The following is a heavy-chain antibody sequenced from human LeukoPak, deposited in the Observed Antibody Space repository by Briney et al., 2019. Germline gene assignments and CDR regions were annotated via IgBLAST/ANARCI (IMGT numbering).Heavy chain of an antibody. D-gene: IGHD2-2*01. J-gene: IGHJ4*02. CDR1: GGSFSGYY. CDR3: AREDCSSTSCYPYYFDY. CDR2: INHSGST. V-gene: IGHV4-34*01. Sequence: SETLSLTCAVYGGSFSGYYWSWIRQPPGKGLEWIGEINHSGSTNYNPSLKSRFTISVDTSKNQFSLKLSSVTAADTAVYYCAREDCSSTSCYPYYFDYWGQGTLVTVSS.